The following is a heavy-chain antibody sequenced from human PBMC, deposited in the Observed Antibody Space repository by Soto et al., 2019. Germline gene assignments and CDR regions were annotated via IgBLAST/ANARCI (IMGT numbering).Heavy chain of an antibody. Sequence: EVQLVESGGGLVQPGGSLRLSCAASGFTFSSYWMHWVRQAPGKGLVWVSRVNSDGSSTSYADSVKGRFTISRDNTKNTLYLQMNCLRAEDTAVYNCAMGGKTYYYYYMDVWGKGTTVTSSS. V-gene: IGHV3-74*01. CDR2: VNSDGSST. CDR1: GFTFSSYW. J-gene: IGHJ6*03. CDR3: AMGGKTYYYYYMDV.